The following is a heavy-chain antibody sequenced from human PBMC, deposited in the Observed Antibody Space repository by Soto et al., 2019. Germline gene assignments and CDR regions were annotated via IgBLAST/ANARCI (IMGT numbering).Heavy chain of an antibody. D-gene: IGHD2-15*01. CDR2: IYYNGSP. CDR1: GDSVSSYY. Sequence: SETLSLTCTVSGDSVSSYYWSWIRQPPGKELEWIGYIYYNGSPEYSPSLKSRVTLSLDTSKNQFSLKLDSVTAADTAVYYCARGSVVQYWYFDLWGRGTLVTVSS. J-gene: IGHJ2*01. V-gene: IGHV4-59*02. CDR3: ARGSVVQYWYFDL.